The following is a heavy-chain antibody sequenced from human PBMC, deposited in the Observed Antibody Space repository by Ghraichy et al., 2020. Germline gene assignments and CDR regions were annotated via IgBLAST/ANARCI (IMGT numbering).Heavy chain of an antibody. D-gene: IGHD3-3*01. CDR2: ISAYNGNT. V-gene: IGHV1-18*01. CDR1: GYTFTSYG. J-gene: IGHJ4*02. Sequence: ASVKVSCKASGYTFTSYGISWVRQAPGQGLEWMGWISAYNGNTNYAQKLQGRVTMTTDTSTSTAYMELRSLRSDDTAVYYCALLEGYDFWSGLDYWGQGTLVTVSS. CDR3: ALLEGYDFWSGLDY.